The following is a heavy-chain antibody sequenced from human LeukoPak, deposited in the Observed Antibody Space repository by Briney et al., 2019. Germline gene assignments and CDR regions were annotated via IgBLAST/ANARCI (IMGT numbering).Heavy chain of an antibody. CDR1: GFTFSSYA. V-gene: IGHV3-23*01. CDR3: ARPTEPYGDYDYFDY. CDR2: ISGSGGST. J-gene: IGHJ4*02. D-gene: IGHD4-17*01. Sequence: QTGGSLRLSCAASGFTFSSYAMSWVRQAPGKGLEWVSAISGSGGSTYYADSVKGRFTISRDNSKNTLYLQMNSLRAEDTAVYYCARPTEPYGDYDYFDYWGQGTLVTVSS.